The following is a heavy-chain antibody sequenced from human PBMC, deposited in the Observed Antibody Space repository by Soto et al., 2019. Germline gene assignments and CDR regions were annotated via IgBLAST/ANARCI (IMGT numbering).Heavy chain of an antibody. CDR2: IYHSGST. CDR1: GGSISSSNW. J-gene: IGHJ5*02. V-gene: IGHV4-4*02. CDR3: ARAFGVVIISRWFDP. D-gene: IGHD3-3*01. Sequence: KPSETLSLTCAVSGGSISSSNWWSWVRQPPGKGLEWIGEIYHSGSTNYNPSLKSRVTISVDKSKNQFSLKLSSVTAADTAVYYCARAFGVVIISRWFDPWGQGTLVTVSS.